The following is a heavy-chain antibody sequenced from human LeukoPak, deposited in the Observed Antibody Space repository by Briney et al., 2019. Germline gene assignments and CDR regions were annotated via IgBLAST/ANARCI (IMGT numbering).Heavy chain of an antibody. CDR2: INYSGST. D-gene: IGHD3-22*01. CDR1: GGSFSGYY. J-gene: IGHJ3*02. CDR3: ARDNYYDSSGYYLADAFDI. Sequence: SETLSLTCAVYGGSFSGYYWSWIRQPPGKGLEWIGEINYSGSTNYNPSLKSRVTISVDTSKNQFSLKLSSVTAADTAVYYCARDNYYDSSGYYLADAFDIWGQGTMVTVSS. V-gene: IGHV4-34*01.